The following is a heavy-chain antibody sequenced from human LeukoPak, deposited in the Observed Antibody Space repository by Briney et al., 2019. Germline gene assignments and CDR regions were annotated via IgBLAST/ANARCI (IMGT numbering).Heavy chain of an antibody. CDR2: INSDGSST. J-gene: IGHJ3*02. CDR1: GFTFSSYW. Sequence: PGGSLRLACAASGFTFSSYWMHWVRQAPGKGLVWVSRINSDGSSTSYADSVKGRFTISRDNAKNTLYLQMNSLRAEDTAVYYCASPAPLVVTAIRNAFDIWGQGTMVTVSS. CDR3: ASPAPLVVTAIRNAFDI. D-gene: IGHD2-21*02. V-gene: IGHV3-74*01.